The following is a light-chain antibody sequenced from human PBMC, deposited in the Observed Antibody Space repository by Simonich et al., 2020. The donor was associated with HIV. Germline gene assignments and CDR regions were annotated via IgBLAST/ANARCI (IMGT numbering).Light chain of an antibody. CDR3: CSYAGSSTFVV. CDR1: SRDVGRYNL. J-gene: IGLJ2*01. Sequence: QSALTPPASVSGSPGQSITISCTGTSRDVGRYNLFSWYQHHPGKAPKLLIYAGSKRPAGVSNRFAGSKSGNTASLTISGLQAEDEADYSCCSYAGSSTFVVFGGGTKLTVL. CDR2: AGS. V-gene: IGLV2-23*03.